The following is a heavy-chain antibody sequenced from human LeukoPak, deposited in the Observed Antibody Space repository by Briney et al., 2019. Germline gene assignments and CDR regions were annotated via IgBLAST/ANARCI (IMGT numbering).Heavy chain of an antibody. J-gene: IGHJ3*02. CDR3: ARSDRYSGSFDI. CDR1: GGTFSSYA. Sequence: ASVKVSCKASGGTFSSYAISWVRQAPGQGLEWMGGIIPIFGTANYAQKFQGRVMITTDESTSTAYMELSSLRSEDTAVYYCARSDRYSGSFDIWGQGTMVTVSS. CDR2: IIPIFGTA. D-gene: IGHD2-21*02. V-gene: IGHV1-69*05.